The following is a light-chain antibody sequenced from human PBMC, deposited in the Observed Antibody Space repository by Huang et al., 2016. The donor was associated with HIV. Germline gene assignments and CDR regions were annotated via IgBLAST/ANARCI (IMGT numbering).Light chain of an antibody. J-gene: IGKJ1*01. V-gene: IGKV3-15*01. CDR2: GAS. CDR3: QQCNNWPRT. CDR1: PSGSIN. Sequence: EIVMTQSSATLSVSPGERAPLPCRASPSGSINLAWYQQKTGQAPRLLIYGASTRATVIPASFSGSGSGTEFTLTISSLEAEDVAVYYCQQCNNWPRTFGQGTKVEIK.